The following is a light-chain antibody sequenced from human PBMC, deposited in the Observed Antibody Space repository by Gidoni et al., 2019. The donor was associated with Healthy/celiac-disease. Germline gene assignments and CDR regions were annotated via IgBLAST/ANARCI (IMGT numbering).Light chain of an antibody. CDR2: AAS. Sequence: IQMTQSPSSLSASVGDRVTITCRASQSISSYLNWYQQKPGKAPKLLIYAASSLQSGVPSSFSGSGSGTDFTLTISSLQPEDFATYYCQQSYSTPQVTFGGGTKVEIK. CDR3: QQSYSTPQVT. CDR1: QSISSY. V-gene: IGKV1-39*01. J-gene: IGKJ4*01.